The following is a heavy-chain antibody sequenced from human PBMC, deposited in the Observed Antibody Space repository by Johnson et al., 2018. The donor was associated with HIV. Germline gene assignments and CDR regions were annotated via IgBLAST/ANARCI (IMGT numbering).Heavy chain of an antibody. CDR1: GFTFSSYT. CDR2: ISYDGSNK. CDR3: ARDILEYSSSVPDAFDI. J-gene: IGHJ3*02. Sequence: QVQLVESGGGVVQPGRSLRLSCVASGFTFSSYTMHWVRQAPGKGLEWVAVISYDGSNKYYADSVKGRFTISRDNSKNTLYLQMNSLRAEDTAVYYCARDILEYSSSVPDAFDIWGQGTMVTVSS. V-gene: IGHV3-30*04. D-gene: IGHD6-6*01.